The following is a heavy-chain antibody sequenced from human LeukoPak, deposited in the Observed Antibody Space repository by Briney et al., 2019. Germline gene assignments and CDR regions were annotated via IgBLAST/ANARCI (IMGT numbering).Heavy chain of an antibody. CDR2: IYYSGST. D-gene: IGHD2-2*01. V-gene: IGHV4-59*01. J-gene: IGHJ1*01. CDR3: ASSDCSSIGCQIFGSEGFDF. Sequence: SETLSLTCTVSGGSISSYYWSWIRQHPGKGLEWIGYIYYSGSTYYNPSLKSRVTISVDTSKNQFSLKMTSVTAADTAVYYCASSDCSSIGCQIFGSEGFDFWGPGTLVTVSS. CDR1: GGSISSYY.